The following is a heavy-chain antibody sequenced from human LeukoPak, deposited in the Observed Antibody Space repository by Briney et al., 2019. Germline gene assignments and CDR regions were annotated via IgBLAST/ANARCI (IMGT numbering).Heavy chain of an antibody. Sequence: SETLSLTCTVSGGSISNYYWSWIRQPPGKGLEWIGYIYYTGSTSYNPSLASRVIMSVDTSQNQFSLKLRSVTAADTAVYYCAREDSGYDYSPFYFWGQGILVTVSS. CDR2: IYYTGST. CDR1: GGSISNYY. J-gene: IGHJ4*02. D-gene: IGHD5-12*01. CDR3: AREDSGYDYSPFYF. V-gene: IGHV4-59*01.